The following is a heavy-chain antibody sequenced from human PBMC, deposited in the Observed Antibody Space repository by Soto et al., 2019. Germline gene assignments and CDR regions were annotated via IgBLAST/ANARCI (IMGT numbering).Heavy chain of an antibody. D-gene: IGHD3-10*01. CDR3: AKDFGVAARAFDY. J-gene: IGHJ4*02. Sequence: HPGGSLRLSCAASGFTFSSYGMHWVRQAPGKGLEWVAVISYDGSNKYYADSVKGRFTISRDNSKNTLYLQMNSLRAEDTAVYYCAKDFGVAARAFDYWGQGTLVTVSS. CDR2: ISYDGSNK. CDR1: GFTFSSYG. V-gene: IGHV3-30*18.